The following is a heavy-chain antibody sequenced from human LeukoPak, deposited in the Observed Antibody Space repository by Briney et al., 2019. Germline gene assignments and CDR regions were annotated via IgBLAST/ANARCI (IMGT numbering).Heavy chain of an antibody. CDR1: GYTLTELS. V-gene: IGHV1-24*01. J-gene: IGHJ5*02. Sequence: ASVKVSCKVSGYTLTELSMHWMRQAPGKGLGWVGGFDPEDGETIYAQKFQGRVTMTEDTSTDTAYMELSSLRSEDTAVYYCATVSGSYYSDKWFDPWGQGPLVTVSS. D-gene: IGHD1-26*01. CDR3: ATVSGSYYSDKWFDP. CDR2: FDPEDGET.